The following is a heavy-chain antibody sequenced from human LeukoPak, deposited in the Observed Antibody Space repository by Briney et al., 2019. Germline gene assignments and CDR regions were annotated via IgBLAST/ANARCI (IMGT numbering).Heavy chain of an antibody. CDR3: ARNPYVGAPPFDI. CDR1: GFTFSSYS. J-gene: IGHJ3*02. CDR2: ISSSSSTI. D-gene: IGHD1-26*01. V-gene: IGHV3-48*01. Sequence: GGSLRLSCAASGFTFSSYSMNWVRQAPGKGLEWVSYISSSSSTIYYADSVKGRFTISRDNAKNSLYLQMNSLRAEDTAVYYCARNPYVGAPPFDIWGQGTMVTVSS.